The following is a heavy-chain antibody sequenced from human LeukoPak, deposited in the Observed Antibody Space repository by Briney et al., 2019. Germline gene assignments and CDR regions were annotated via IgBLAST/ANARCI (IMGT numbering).Heavy chain of an antibody. CDR2: IRSKAYGGTT. Sequence: GGSLRLSCTASGFTFGDYAMSWVRQAPGKGLEGVGFIRSKAYGGTTEYAASVKGRFTISRDDSKSIAYLQMNSLKTEDTAVYYCTRVRPPPDFWSGYNIDYWGQGTLVTVSS. CDR3: TRVRPPPDFWSGYNIDY. CDR1: GFTFGDYA. D-gene: IGHD3-3*01. V-gene: IGHV3-49*04. J-gene: IGHJ4*02.